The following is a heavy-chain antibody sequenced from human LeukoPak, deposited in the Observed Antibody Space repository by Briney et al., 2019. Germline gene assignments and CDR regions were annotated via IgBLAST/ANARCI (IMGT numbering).Heavy chain of an antibody. CDR1: GFTFSDYW. V-gene: IGHV3-7*03. J-gene: IGHJ4*02. CDR3: AKDPLMAVVVVVAATGDY. CDR2: IRQDGSGR. D-gene: IGHD2-15*01. Sequence: PGGSLRLSCAASGFTFSDYWMTWVRQAPGKGLEWVASIRQDGSGRYYVDSVKGRFTISRDNAKNSLYLQVSSLRAEDTAVYYCAKDPLMAVVVVVAATGDYWGQGTLVTVSS.